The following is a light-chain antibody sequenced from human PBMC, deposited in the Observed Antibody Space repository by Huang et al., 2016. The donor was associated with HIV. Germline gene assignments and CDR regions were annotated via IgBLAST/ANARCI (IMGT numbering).Light chain of an antibody. Sequence: DIQMTQSPSSLSASVGDRVTITCQASQDISNYLNWYQQKPGKAPKFLIYDASNLETGVPSRYSGSGSGTDFTFTISSLQPEDIATYYCQQYDNRSRFGQGTRLEIK. J-gene: IGKJ5*01. CDR3: QQYDNRSR. V-gene: IGKV1-33*01. CDR2: DAS. CDR1: QDISNY.